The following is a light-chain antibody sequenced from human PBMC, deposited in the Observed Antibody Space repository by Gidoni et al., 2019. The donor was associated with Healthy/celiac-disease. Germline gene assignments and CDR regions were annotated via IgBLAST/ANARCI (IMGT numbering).Light chain of an antibody. J-gene: IGKJ2*01. CDR2: GAS. V-gene: IGKV3-15*01. Sequence: IMMTQSPATLSVSPGERAPLPCRASQSVNSNLAWYQQKPGQAPRLLIYGASTRATGIPARFSGSGAGTEFTLTISSLQSEDVAVYYCQQYNNWPPYTFGQGTKLEIK. CDR3: QQYNNWPPYT. CDR1: QSVNSN.